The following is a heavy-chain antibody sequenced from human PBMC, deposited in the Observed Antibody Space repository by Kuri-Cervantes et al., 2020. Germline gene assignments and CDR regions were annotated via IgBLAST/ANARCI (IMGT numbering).Heavy chain of an antibody. J-gene: IGHJ5*01. D-gene: IGHD1-20*01. CDR3: VHSRNWNDAPRLDS. CDR1: GCSISSYYW. V-gene: IGHV2-70*12. CDR2: IYWDDDA. Sequence: TLSLTCTVSGCSISSYYWSWIRQPPGKALEWLAIIYWDDDAYYSPALKTRLTINYDTSNNQVVLIMTNKDPVDTATYYCVHSRNWNDAPRLDSWGQGTLVTVSS.